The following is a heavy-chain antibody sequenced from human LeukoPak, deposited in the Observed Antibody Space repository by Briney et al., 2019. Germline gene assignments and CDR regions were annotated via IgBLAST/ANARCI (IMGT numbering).Heavy chain of an antibody. CDR2: IWYDGSNK. Sequence: GGSLRLSCAASGFTFRTYGMHWVRQAPGKGLEWAAGIWYDGSNKYYADSVKGRFTISRDNSKNTLYLQMNSLRAEDTAVYYCARGTRYDSSGYYSQDLDYWDQGTLIIVTA. V-gene: IGHV3-33*01. J-gene: IGHJ4*02. CDR1: GFTFRTYG. CDR3: ARGTRYDSSGYYSQDLDY. D-gene: IGHD3-22*01.